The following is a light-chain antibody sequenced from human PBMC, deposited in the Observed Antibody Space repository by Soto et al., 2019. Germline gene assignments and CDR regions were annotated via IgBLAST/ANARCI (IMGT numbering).Light chain of an antibody. V-gene: IGLV2-14*01. CDR1: SSDVGGYNY. CDR2: DVS. CDR3: SSYTSSSTYV. J-gene: IGLJ1*01. Sequence: QSALTQPASVSGSPGQSITISCTGTSSDVGGYNYVSWYQQHPGKAPKVMIYDVSNRPSGVSNRFSGSKSGNTASLSISGLQAEVEADYYCSSYTSSSTYVFGTGTKLTVL.